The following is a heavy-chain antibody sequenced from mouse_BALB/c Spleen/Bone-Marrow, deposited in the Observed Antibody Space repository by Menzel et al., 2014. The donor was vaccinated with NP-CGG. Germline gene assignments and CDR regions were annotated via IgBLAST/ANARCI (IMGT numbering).Heavy chain of an antibody. J-gene: IGHJ2*01. CDR3: ARRSDYDYFDY. CDR2: INSGGRYA. Sequence: EVNVVEFGRDLVKPGGSLKLSCAASGFTFSNYGMSWVRQTPDKRLEWVATINSGGRYAFYPDSVKGRFTISRDNAKNTLYLQMSSLKSEDTAMYYCARRSDYDYFDYWGQGTTLTVSS. V-gene: IGHV5-6*02. D-gene: IGHD2-4*01. CDR1: GFTFSNYG.